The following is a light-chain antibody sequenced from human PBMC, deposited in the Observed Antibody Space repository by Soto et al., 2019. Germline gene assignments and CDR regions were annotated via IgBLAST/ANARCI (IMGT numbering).Light chain of an antibody. V-gene: IGKV1-39*01. CDR2: GAS. CDR1: QIIVTD. J-gene: IGKJ5*01. Sequence: DVLVTQSPSSLSAPVGDRVTITCRASQIIVTDLSWYQQRPGKAPTLLIYGASTLQRGVPSRFSGSGSGTDFTLPINSLQPEDSATYYCQQTYSTPITFGRGTRLEIK. CDR3: QQTYSTPIT.